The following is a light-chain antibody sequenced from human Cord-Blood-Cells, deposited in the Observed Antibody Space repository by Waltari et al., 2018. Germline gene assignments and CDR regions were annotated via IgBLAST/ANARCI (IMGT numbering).Light chain of an antibody. CDR2: SNM. Sequence: QSVLTQPPSASGTPGQRVTISCSGSSSNIGSNTVNWYPQLPGTAPKPLIYSNMHRPSGVPARFSGSKSGTSTTLAISVLQSEDEADYYCAAWDECLDGYVFGTGTKVTVL. CDR3: AAWDECLDGYV. V-gene: IGLV1-44*01. CDR1: SSNIGSNT. J-gene: IGLJ1*01.